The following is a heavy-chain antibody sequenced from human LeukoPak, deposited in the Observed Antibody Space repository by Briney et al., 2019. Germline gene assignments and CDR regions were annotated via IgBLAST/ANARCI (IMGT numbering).Heavy chain of an antibody. Sequence: GGSLRLSCAASGFTFSSYGMHWVRQAPGKGLEWVTVISYDGSNKYYADSVKGRFTISRDNSKNTLYLQMNSLRAEDTAVYYCERRPIKYYYYGMDVWGQGTTVTVSS. CDR3: ERRPIKYYYYGMDV. J-gene: IGHJ6*02. CDR1: GFTFSSYG. V-gene: IGHV3-30*03. CDR2: ISYDGSNK.